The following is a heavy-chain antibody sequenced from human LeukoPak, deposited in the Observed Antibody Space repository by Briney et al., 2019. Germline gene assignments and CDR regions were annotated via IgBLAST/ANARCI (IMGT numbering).Heavy chain of an antibody. CDR3: ATNQWFGEFPFS. J-gene: IGHJ4*02. D-gene: IGHD3-10*01. V-gene: IGHV3-23*05. CDR1: GFTFSSYA. CDR2: IYRNGST. Sequence: PGGSLRLSCAASGFTFSSYAMSWVRQAPGKGLEWVSGIYRNGSTYYADSVKGRFTISRDISKNTLYLQINSLRAEDTAVYYCATNQWFGEFPFSWGQGTLVIVSS.